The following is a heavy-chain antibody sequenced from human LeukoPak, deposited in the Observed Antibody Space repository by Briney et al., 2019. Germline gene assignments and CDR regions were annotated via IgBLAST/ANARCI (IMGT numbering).Heavy chain of an antibody. CDR3: ARADTAMVNWFDP. J-gene: IGHJ5*02. Sequence: SGTLSLTCAVSGGSISSSNWWSWVRQPPGKGLEWIGSIYYSGSTYYNPSLKSRVTISVDTSKNQFSLKLSSVTAADTAVYYCARADTAMVNWFDPWGQGTLVTVSS. V-gene: IGHV4-4*02. D-gene: IGHD5-18*01. CDR1: GGSISSSNW. CDR2: IYYSGST.